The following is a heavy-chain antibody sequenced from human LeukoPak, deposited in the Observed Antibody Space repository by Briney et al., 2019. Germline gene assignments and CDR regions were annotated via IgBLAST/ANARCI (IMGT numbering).Heavy chain of an antibody. J-gene: IGHJ4*02. CDR3: ARDYNWNPPDY. D-gene: IGHD1-1*01. CDR1: GFTFSSHW. CDR2: INSDGSIT. Sequence: GGSLRLSCAASGFTFSSHWMNWVRQAPGKGLVWVSRINSDGSITTYADSAQGRFTISRDNAKNTLYLQMNSLRVEDTAVYYCARDYNWNPPDYWGQGTLVTVSS. V-gene: IGHV3-74*01.